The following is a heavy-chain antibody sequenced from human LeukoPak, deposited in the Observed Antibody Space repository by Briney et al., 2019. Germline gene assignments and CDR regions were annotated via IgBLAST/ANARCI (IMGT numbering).Heavy chain of an antibody. D-gene: IGHD3-22*01. CDR2: ISSNGGST. Sequence: GRSLRLSCAASGFTFSSYAMHWVRQAPGKGLEYVSAISSNGGSTYYANSVKGRFTISRDNSKNTLYLQMGSLRAEDMAVYYCARDGDYYDSSGTYYFDYWGQGTLVTVSS. CDR1: GFTFSSYA. CDR3: ARDGDYYDSSGTYYFDY. J-gene: IGHJ4*02. V-gene: IGHV3-64*01.